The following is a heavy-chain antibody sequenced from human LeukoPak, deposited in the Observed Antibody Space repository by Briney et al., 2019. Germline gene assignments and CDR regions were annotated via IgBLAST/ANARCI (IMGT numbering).Heavy chain of an antibody. V-gene: IGHV1-18*01. CDR1: GYTFRHYG. Sequence: ASVKVSCKASGYTFRHYGITWVRQAPGQGLEWMGWISIYNGNTNYAQKFQGRLTVTADTSTNTVYMELRSLTADDTAVYYCAREKLNWFDPWGQGTQVTVSS. J-gene: IGHJ5*02. CDR2: ISIYNGNT. CDR3: AREKLNWFDP.